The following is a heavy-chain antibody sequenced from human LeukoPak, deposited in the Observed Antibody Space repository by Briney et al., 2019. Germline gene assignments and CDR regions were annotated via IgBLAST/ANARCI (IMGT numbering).Heavy chain of an antibody. CDR2: IYTSGST. V-gene: IGHV4-4*07. Sequence: SETLSLTCAVYGGSFSGYYWSWIRQPAGKGLEWIGRIYTSGSTNYNPSLKSRVTMSVDTPKNQFSLKLSSVTAADTAVYYCARDPVTTPLDYWGQGTLVTVSS. CDR3: ARDPVTTPLDY. D-gene: IGHD4-17*01. CDR1: GGSFSGYY. J-gene: IGHJ4*02.